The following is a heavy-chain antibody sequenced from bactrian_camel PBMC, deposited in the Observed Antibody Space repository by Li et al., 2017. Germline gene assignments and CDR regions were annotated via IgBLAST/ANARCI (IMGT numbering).Heavy chain of an antibody. Sequence: HVQLVESGGDSVQVGGSLKLSCAASGYNNIFLVCTMGWHRQAPGKEREGVAALDTGSTPYYADSVKGRFTISQDATNTVHLQMNNLKAEDTAIYYCAADVGMMSGDCRPNYWGQGTQVTVS. J-gene: IGHJ4*01. D-gene: IGHD7*01. V-gene: IGHV3S53*01. CDR3: AADVGMMSGDCRPNY. CDR1: GYNNIFLVCT. CDR2: LDTGSTP.